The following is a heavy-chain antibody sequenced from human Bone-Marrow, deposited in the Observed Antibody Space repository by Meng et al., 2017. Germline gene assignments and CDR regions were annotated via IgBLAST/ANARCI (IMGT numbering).Heavy chain of an antibody. CDR3: TRYDSSGYYVGYYFDY. J-gene: IGHJ4*02. CDR2: FRSKAYGGTT. V-gene: IGHV3-49*03. CDR1: GFTLGDYA. Sequence: RTAPGFTLGDYAMSWFRQAPGPGLAWVGFFRSKAYGGTTEYAASVKGRFTISRDDSKSMAYLQMSSLKTEDTAVYHYTRYDSSGYYVGYYFDYWGQGTMVTVSS. D-gene: IGHD3-22*01.